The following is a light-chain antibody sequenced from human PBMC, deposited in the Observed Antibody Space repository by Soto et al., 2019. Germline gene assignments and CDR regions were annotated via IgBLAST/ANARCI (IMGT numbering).Light chain of an antibody. CDR2: GAS. V-gene: IGKV3-20*01. J-gene: IGKJ2*01. CDR3: QQYGSSPYT. CDR1: QSVSSSY. Sequence: EIVLTQSPGTLSLSPGERATLSFRASQSVSSSYLAWYQQQPGQAPRLLIYGASNRATGIPDRFSGSGSGTDFTLTISRLEPEDFPVYYYQQYGSSPYTFGQGTKLEIK.